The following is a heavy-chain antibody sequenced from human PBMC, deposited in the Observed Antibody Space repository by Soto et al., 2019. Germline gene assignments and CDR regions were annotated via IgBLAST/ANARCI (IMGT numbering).Heavy chain of an antibody. CDR2: IHYSGST. J-gene: IGHJ5*02. V-gene: IGHV4-61*08. Sequence: PSETLSLTCSVSGASVSSGGYYWSWIRQPPGKGLEWIGYIHYSGSTKYNPSLKSRVIISLDTSKNQFSLNLRSVTAADTAVYYCARVSGGDWSGYWIDPWGQGALVTVSS. CDR3: ARVSGGDWSGYWIDP. D-gene: IGHD3-3*01. CDR1: GASVSSGGYY.